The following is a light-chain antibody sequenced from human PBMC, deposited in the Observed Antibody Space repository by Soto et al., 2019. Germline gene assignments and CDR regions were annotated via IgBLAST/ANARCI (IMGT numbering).Light chain of an antibody. CDR1: QSVRNNY. J-gene: IGKJ3*01. V-gene: IGKV3-20*01. CDR2: GTS. CDR3: QQYGSSYT. Sequence: EIVLTQSPGTLSLSPGERATLSCRASQSVRNNYLAWYQQQPGQAPRLLIYGTSTRDTGIPDSFSGSGSGTAFTLTISRLEPEDFSVYYCQQYGSSYTFGPGTKVEIK.